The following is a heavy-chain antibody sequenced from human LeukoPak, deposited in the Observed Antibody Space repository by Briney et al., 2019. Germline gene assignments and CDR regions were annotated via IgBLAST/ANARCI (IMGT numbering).Heavy chain of an antibody. CDR1: GYTFTDFY. CDR3: ARQSGDIDY. Sequence: ASVKVSCKASGYTFTDFYIHWVRQAPGQGLEWMGWIIPNSGGTHFARKFQGRVTMTRDTSITTAYMELSSLTSDDTAVYYCARQSGDIDYWGQGTLVTVSS. D-gene: IGHD5-18*01. V-gene: IGHV1-2*02. J-gene: IGHJ4*02. CDR2: IIPNSGGT.